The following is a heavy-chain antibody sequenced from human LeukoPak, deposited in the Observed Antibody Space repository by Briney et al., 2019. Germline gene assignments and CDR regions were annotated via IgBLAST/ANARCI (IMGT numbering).Heavy chain of an antibody. CDR1: GFTFDDYA. V-gene: IGHV3-9*01. Sequence: GGSLRLSCAASGFTFDDYAMHWVRQAPGKGLEWVSGISWNSGSIGYADSVKGRFTISRDNAKNSLYLQMNSLRAEDTALYYCAKVLGNVRGGEFDYWGQGTLVTVSS. J-gene: IGHJ4*02. CDR2: ISWNSGSI. CDR3: AKVLGNVRGGEFDY. D-gene: IGHD3-10*01.